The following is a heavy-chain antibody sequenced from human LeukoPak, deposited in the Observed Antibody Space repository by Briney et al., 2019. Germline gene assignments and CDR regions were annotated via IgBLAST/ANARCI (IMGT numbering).Heavy chain of an antibody. J-gene: IGHJ5*02. Sequence: GGSLRLSCAASGFTFSSYSMNWVRQAPGKGLEWVSSISSSSSYIYYADSVKGRFTISRDNAKNSLYLQMNSLRAEDTAVYYCAKDLGPYSNYGWFDPWGQGTLVTVSS. CDR1: GFTFSSYS. D-gene: IGHD4-11*01. CDR2: ISSSSSYI. CDR3: AKDLGPYSNYGWFDP. V-gene: IGHV3-21*04.